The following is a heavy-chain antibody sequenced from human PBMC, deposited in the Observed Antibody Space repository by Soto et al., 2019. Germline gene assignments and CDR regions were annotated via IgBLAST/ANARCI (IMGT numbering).Heavy chain of an antibody. CDR3: ATVKLRFLEWLLNFDY. J-gene: IGHJ4*02. Sequence: ASVKVSCKASGYTFTSYYMHWVRQAPGQGLEWMGIINPSGGSTSYAQKFQGRVTMTRDTSTSTVYMELSSLRSEDTAVYYCATVKLRFLEWLLNFDYWGQGTLVTVSS. CDR1: GYTFTSYY. V-gene: IGHV1-46*01. D-gene: IGHD3-3*01. CDR2: INPSGGST.